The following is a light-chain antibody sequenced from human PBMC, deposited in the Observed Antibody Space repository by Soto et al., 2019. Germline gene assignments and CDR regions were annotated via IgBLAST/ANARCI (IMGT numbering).Light chain of an antibody. V-gene: IGKV1-39*01. J-gene: IGKJ1*01. Sequence: IQMSQCAAPLSAPVGNRVTITCRASQSISSWLAWYQQTRGQAPKILIYTTSSLQSGVPSRFSGSGAETDFTLTISSLQHEDVETGSCQQSYNTTWTFGQGTKVDIK. CDR3: QQSYNTTWT. CDR2: TTS. CDR1: QSISSW.